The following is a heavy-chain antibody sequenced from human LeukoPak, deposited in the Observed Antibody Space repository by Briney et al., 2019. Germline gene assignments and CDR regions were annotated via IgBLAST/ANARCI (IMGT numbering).Heavy chain of an antibody. CDR1: GFTFDDYA. V-gene: IGHV3-9*01. CDR3: AKDMHSSSSGWFDP. J-gene: IGHJ5*02. CDR2: ISWNSGSI. Sequence: GRSLRLSCAASGFTFDDYAMHWVRHAPGKGLEWVSGISWNSGSIGYADSVKGRFTISRDNAKSSLYLQMNSLRAEDTALYYCAKDMHSSSSGWFDPWGQGTLVTVSS. D-gene: IGHD6-6*01.